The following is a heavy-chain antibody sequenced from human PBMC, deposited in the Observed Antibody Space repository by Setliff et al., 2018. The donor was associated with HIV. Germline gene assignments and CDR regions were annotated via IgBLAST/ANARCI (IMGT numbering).Heavy chain of an antibody. CDR2: IIPIFGTT. Sequence: ASVKVSCKASGGTFSSYPISWVRQAPGQGLEWMGGIIPIFGTTHYAQKFQGRVTVTADESTSTAYMQLSSLRSDDTAVYYCARGRNYDSSGYGDYYYYMGVWGKGTTVTVSS. J-gene: IGHJ6*03. V-gene: IGHV1-69*13. D-gene: IGHD3-22*01. CDR3: ARGRNYDSSGYGDYYYYMGV. CDR1: GGTFSSYP.